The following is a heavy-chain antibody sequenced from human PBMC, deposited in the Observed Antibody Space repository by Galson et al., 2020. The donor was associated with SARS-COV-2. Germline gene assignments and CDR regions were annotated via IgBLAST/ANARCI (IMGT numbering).Heavy chain of an antibody. D-gene: IGHD3-3*01. CDR1: GYTFSTYW. Sequence: GESLKISCKGSGYTFSTYWIGWVRQMPGKGLEWMGIIYPGDSDARYSPSFRGQVTFSADKSISTAYLQWSSLKASDTAIYYCARQNDYWSGPPSDHWYFDRWGRGTLVTVSS. J-gene: IGHJ2*01. V-gene: IGHV5-51*01. CDR2: IYPGDSDA. CDR3: ARQNDYWSGPPSDHWYFDR.